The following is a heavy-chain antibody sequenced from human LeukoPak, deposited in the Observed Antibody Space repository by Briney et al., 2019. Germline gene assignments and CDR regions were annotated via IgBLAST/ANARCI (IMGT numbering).Heavy chain of an antibody. J-gene: IGHJ4*02. D-gene: IGHD3-10*01. V-gene: IGHV1-2*02. CDR2: INPNTGGT. Sequence: ASVKVSCKASGYTFTGYYMHWVRQAPGQGLEWMGWINPNTGGTKYAQKFQGRVTMTGDTSISTAYMELSWLRSDDTAIYYCARLSGPLSYWGQGTLVTVSS. CDR1: GYTFTGYY. CDR3: ARLSGPLSY.